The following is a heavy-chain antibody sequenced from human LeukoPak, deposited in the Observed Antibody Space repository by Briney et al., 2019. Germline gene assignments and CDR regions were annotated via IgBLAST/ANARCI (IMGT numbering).Heavy chain of an antibody. V-gene: IGHV1-46*01. CDR1: GYTFTNNY. CDR3: ARGQEGLDY. J-gene: IGHJ4*02. CDR2: IYPRDGST. Sequence: ASVTVSCKASGYTFTNNYLHWVRQAPGQGLEWMGMIYPRDGSTSYAQNFQGRVTVTRDTSTTTVHMELRGLRSEDTAVYYCARGQEGLDYWGQGTVVTVSS.